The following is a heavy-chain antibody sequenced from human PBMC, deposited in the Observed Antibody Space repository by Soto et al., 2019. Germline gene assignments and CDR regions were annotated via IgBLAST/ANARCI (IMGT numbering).Heavy chain of an antibody. V-gene: IGHV4-31*03. CDR3: ARAVTYYYDSSGPNWFDP. J-gene: IGHJ5*02. CDR1: GGSISSGGYY. Sequence: SETLSLTCTVSGGSISSGGYYWSWIRQHPGKGLEWIGYIYYSGSTYYNPSLKSRVTISVDTSKNQFSLKLSSVTAADTAVYYCARAVTYYYDSSGPNWFDPWGQGTLVTVSS. CDR2: IYYSGST. D-gene: IGHD3-22*01.